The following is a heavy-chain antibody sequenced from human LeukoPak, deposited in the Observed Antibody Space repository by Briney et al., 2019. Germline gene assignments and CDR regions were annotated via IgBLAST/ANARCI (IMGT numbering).Heavy chain of an antibody. CDR3: ARRRRRYCSGGSCYWSAFDI. V-gene: IGHV5-51*01. CDR2: IYPGDSDT. Sequence: GESLKISCKGSGYSFTSYWIGWVRQMPGKGLEWMGIIYPGDSDTRYGPSFQGQATISADKSISTAYLQWSSLKASDTAMYYCARRRRRYCSGGSCYWSAFDIWGQGTMVTVSS. J-gene: IGHJ3*02. D-gene: IGHD2-15*01. CDR1: GYSFTSYW.